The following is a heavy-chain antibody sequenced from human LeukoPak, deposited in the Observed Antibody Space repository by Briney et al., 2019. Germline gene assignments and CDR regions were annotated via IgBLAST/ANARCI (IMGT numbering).Heavy chain of an antibody. CDR3: AEAMVREGNGMDA. Sequence: SETLSLTCTVTGGSISSYYWSWIRQPPGKGLEWIGYIYYSGSTNYNPSLKSRVTISVDTSKNQFSLKLSSVTAADTAVYYWAEAMVREGNGMDAWGQGTTVTVSS. J-gene: IGHJ6*02. V-gene: IGHV4-59*01. D-gene: IGHD3-10*01. CDR2: IYYSGST. CDR1: GGSISSYY.